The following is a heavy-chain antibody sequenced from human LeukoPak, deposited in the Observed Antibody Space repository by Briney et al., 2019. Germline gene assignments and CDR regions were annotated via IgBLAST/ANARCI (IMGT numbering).Heavy chain of an antibody. CDR1: GFPFIEYS. CDR2: IGIDSGNT. D-gene: IGHD1-1*01. Sequence: GGSLRLSCTASGFPFIEYSMNWVRQAPGKGLEGISYIGIDSGNTKYADSVRGRFTISADKAKNSLYLQMNSLRVEDTAVYYCARDHNYAFDNWGQGTLVSVAS. V-gene: IGHV3-48*01. J-gene: IGHJ4*02. CDR3: ARDHNYAFDN.